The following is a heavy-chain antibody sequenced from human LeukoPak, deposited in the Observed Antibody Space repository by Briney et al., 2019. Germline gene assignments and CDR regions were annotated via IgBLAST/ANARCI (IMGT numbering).Heavy chain of an antibody. V-gene: IGHV1-58*02. D-gene: IGHD2-2*01. CDR3: AATVPLEYCSSTSCYNWFDP. CDR1: GFTFTSSA. Sequence: GTSVKVSCKASGFTFTSSAMQWVRHARGQRLEWIGWIVVGSGNTNYAQKFQERVTITRDMSTSTAYMELSGLRSEDTAVYYCAATVPLEYCSSTSCYNWFDPWGQETLVTVSS. J-gene: IGHJ5*02. CDR2: IVVGSGNT.